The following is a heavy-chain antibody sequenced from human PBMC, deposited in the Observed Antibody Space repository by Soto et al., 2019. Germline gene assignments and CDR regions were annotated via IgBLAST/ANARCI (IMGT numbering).Heavy chain of an antibody. CDR3: ANLPLYGSGFDC. D-gene: IGHD3-10*01. J-gene: IGHJ4*02. CDR2: ISWNGAAT. Sequence: EVQLVESGGGLVQPGGSLRLSCAASGFTFDDYAIHWVRQAPGKGLEWVSGISWNGAATGYMNSVKGRFSISRDNTKNTLFLQINRLRSEGQAVYYCANLPLYGSGFDCWGQGTLVTVSS. CDR1: GFTFDDYA. V-gene: IGHV3-9*01.